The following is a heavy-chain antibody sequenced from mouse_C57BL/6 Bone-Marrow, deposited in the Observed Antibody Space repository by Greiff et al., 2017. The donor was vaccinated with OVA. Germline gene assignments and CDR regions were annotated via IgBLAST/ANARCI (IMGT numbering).Heavy chain of an antibody. CDR3: ARVTTVVAPFDY. D-gene: IGHD1-1*01. J-gene: IGHJ2*01. Sequence: QVQLKQPGAELVRPGSSVKLSCKASGYTFTSYWMHWVKQRPIQGLEWIGNIDPSDSETHYNQKFKDKATLTVDKSSSTAYMQLSSLTSEDSAVYYCARVTTVVAPFDYWGQGTTLTVSS. CDR1: GYTFTSYW. CDR2: IDPSDSET. V-gene: IGHV1-52*01.